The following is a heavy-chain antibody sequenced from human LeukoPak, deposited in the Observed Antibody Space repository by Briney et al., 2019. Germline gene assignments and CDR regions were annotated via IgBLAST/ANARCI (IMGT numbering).Heavy chain of an antibody. Sequence: PGGSLRLSCAASGLTFSIHWMNWVRQAPGKGLECVANINQDGSDKYYVDSVKGRFTISRDNTKNSLYLQMNSLRAEDTAVYYCAKGNDDILTGYLDYWGQGTLVTVSS. CDR2: INQDGSDK. V-gene: IGHV3-7*01. CDR3: AKGNDDILTGYLDY. CDR1: GLTFSIHW. J-gene: IGHJ4*02. D-gene: IGHD3-9*01.